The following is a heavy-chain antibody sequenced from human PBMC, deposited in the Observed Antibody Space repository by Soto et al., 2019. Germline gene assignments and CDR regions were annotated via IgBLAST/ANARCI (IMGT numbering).Heavy chain of an antibody. V-gene: IGHV1-69*13. CDR3: ARNADIVVVPAAFQFDY. CDR2: IIPIFGTA. D-gene: IGHD2-2*01. Sequence: ASVKVSCKASGGTFSSYAISWVRQAPGQGLEWMGGIIPIFGTANYAQKFQGRVTITADESTSTAYMELSSLRSEDTAVYYCARNADIVVVPAAFQFDYWGQGTLVTVSS. J-gene: IGHJ4*02. CDR1: GGTFSSYA.